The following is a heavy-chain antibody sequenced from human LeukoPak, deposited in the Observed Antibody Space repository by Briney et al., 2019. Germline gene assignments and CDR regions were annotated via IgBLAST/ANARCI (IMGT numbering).Heavy chain of an antibody. Sequence: GGSLRLSCAASAFSFSNYNMNWVRQAPGKGLEWVSSITSSGSYIYYADSVKGRFTISRDNSKNTLYLQMNSLRAEDTAVYYCAKRGAEVGTTVAPGDYWGQGTLLTVSS. CDR1: AFSFSNYN. V-gene: IGHV3-21*04. J-gene: IGHJ4*02. D-gene: IGHD1-26*01. CDR2: ITSSGSYI. CDR3: AKRGAEVGTTVAPGDY.